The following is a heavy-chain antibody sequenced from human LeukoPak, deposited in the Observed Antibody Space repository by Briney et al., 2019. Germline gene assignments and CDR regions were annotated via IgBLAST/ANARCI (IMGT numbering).Heavy chain of an antibody. V-gene: IGHV1-3*01. J-gene: IGHJ4*02. CDR1: GYTFTSYA. CDR2: INAGNGNT. CDR3: ARDHYDFWSGYYTGFDY. D-gene: IGHD3-3*01. Sequence: RGAPVKVSCKASGYTFTSYAMHWVRQAPGQRLEWMGWINAGNGNTKYSQKFQGRVTITRDTSASTAYMELSSLRSEDTAVYYCARDHYDFWSGYYTGFDYWGQGTLVTVSS.